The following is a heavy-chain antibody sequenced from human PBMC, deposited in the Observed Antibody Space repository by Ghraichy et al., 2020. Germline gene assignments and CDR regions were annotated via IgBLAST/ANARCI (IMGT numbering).Heavy chain of an antibody. D-gene: IGHD3-9*01. CDR1: GFTFSSYA. CDR2: ISGSGGST. V-gene: IGHV3-23*01. CDR3: AKAPYYDILTGYYNVPSYFDY. J-gene: IGHJ4*02. Sequence: GGSLRLSCAASGFTFSSYAMSWVRQAPGKGLEWVSGISGSGGSTYYADSVKGRFTISRDNSKNTLYLQMNSLRAEDTAVYYCAKAPYYDILTGYYNVPSYFDYWGQGTLVTVSS.